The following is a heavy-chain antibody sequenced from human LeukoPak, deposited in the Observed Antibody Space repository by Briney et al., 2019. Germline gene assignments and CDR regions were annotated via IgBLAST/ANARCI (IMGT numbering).Heavy chain of an antibody. J-gene: IGHJ4*02. CDR2: IYHTGIT. CDR1: GGSFSGYF. CDR3: ARDPGDS. V-gene: IGHV4-34*01. Sequence: PSETLSLTCAVYGGSFSGYFWGWIRQPPGKGLEWIGIIYHTGITYYNPSLKSRLTISVDTSKNQFSLKLNSLTAADTAIYYCARDPGDSWGQGTLVTVSS.